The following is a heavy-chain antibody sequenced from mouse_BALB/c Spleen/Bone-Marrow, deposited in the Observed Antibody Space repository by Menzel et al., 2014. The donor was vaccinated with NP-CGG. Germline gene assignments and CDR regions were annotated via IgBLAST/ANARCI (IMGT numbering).Heavy chain of an antibody. Sequence: VQLQQSGAELVKPGASVKSSCKASGYTFTSYYMYWVKQRPGQGLEWIGEINPSNGGTNFNEKFKNKATLTVDKSSSTAYMQLSSLIFEDSAIYYCTRSNGNWFAYWGQGTLVTVSA. CDR2: INPSNGGT. J-gene: IGHJ3*01. CDR1: GYTFTSYY. CDR3: TRSNGNWFAY. V-gene: IGHV1S81*02. D-gene: IGHD2-1*01.